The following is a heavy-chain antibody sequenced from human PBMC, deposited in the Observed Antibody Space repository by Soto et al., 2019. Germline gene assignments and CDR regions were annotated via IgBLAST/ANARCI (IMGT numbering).Heavy chain of an antibody. V-gene: IGHV3-23*01. Sequence: GGSLRLSCAASGFTFANYAMSWVRQAPGKGLEWVSGSSGSGGSTYYADSVRGRFTISRDNSKNTVYLQMNSLRAEDTAVYYCARDSVSWWYWFDPWGQGTLVTVSS. CDR3: ARDSVSWWYWFDP. J-gene: IGHJ5*02. CDR2: SSGSGGST. CDR1: GFTFANYA. D-gene: IGHD2-8*02.